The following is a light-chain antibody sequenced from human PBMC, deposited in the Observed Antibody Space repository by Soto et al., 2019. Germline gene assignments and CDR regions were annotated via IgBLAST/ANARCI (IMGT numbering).Light chain of an antibody. CDR2: GAS. CDR3: QPYASSRTWT. J-gene: IGKJ1*01. V-gene: IGKV3-20*01. Sequence: EIMLTQSPGTLSLSPGERATLSCRASQSVSSSFLAWYQQKPGQAPRLLIYGASSRATGIPDRFSGSGSGTDFTLTISRLEPEDFAVYYCQPYASSRTWTFAQGTNVDIK. CDR1: QSVSSSF.